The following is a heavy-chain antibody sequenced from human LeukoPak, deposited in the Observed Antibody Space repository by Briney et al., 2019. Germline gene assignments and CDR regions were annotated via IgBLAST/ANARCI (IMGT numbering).Heavy chain of an antibody. CDR1: GGSISSYY. CDR3: ARLIKNYDILTGYYSRGYFDY. J-gene: IGHJ4*02. CDR2: IYYSGST. V-gene: IGHV4-59*01. Sequence: SETLSLTCTVSGGSISSYYWSWIRQPPGKGLEWIGYIYYSGSTNYNPSLKSRVTISVDTSKNQFSLKLSSVTAADTAVYYCARLIKNYDILTGYYSRGYFDYWGQGTLVTVSS. D-gene: IGHD3-9*01.